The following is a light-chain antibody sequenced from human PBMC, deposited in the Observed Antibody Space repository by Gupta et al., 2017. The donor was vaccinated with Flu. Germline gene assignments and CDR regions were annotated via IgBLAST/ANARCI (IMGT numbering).Light chain of an antibody. CDR2: GAS. V-gene: IGKV3-15*01. Sequence: ERVPLSCRASQTVRNNLAWYQQTPGQAPRLLIYGASTRATGIPARFSGSGSGTDFTLTISSLQSEDFAVYYCQQYDKWPPLTFGPGTKVDL. J-gene: IGKJ3*01. CDR3: QQYDKWPPLT. CDR1: QTVRNN.